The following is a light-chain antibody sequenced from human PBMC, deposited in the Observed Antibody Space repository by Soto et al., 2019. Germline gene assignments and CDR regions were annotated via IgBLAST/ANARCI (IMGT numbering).Light chain of an antibody. V-gene: IGKV3-20*01. CDR1: QSVSNNY. CDR3: QQYDSSWT. Sequence: EIVLTQSRGTLSLSPGERATLSFRASQSVSNNYLAWYQQKPGQAPRVLIYGASSRATGIPDRLSGSGSGTDFTLTISRLEPEDFAVYYCQQYDSSWTFGQGTKVDIK. CDR2: GAS. J-gene: IGKJ1*01.